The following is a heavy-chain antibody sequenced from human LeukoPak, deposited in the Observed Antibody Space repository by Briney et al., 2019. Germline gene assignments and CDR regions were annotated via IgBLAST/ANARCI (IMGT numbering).Heavy chain of an antibody. D-gene: IGHD4-11*01. Sequence: EASVKVSCKASGYTFNGFYLHWVRQAPGQGLEWMGWINPNSGGTNYAQKFQGRVTMTRDTSISTAYMELSRLRSDDTAVCYCARWMATVTTPDYWGQGTLVTVSS. J-gene: IGHJ4*02. V-gene: IGHV1-2*02. CDR2: INPNSGGT. CDR3: ARWMATVTTPDY. CDR1: GYTFNGFY.